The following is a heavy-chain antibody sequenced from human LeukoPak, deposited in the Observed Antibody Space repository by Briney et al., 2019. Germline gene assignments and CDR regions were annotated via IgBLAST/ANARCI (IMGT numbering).Heavy chain of an antibody. Sequence: PGGSLRLSCAASGFTFSSYSMNWVRQAPGKGLEWVSSISRSSTYMYYAASVKGRFTISRDNTKSSLYLQMNSLRAEDTAVYYCARHKDYGDYSDYWGQGTLVTVSS. CDR3: ARHKDYGDYSDY. J-gene: IGHJ4*02. D-gene: IGHD4-17*01. V-gene: IGHV3-21*01. CDR2: ISRSSTYM. CDR1: GFTFSSYS.